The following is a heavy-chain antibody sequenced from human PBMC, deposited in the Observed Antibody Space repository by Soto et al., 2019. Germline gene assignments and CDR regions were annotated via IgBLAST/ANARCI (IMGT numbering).Heavy chain of an antibody. CDR2: MNPNSGNT. CDR3: TTTGWDIVVVPH. Sequence: ASVKVSCKASGYTFTSYDINWVRQATGQGLEWMGWMNPNSGNTGYAQKFQGRVTMTRNTSISTAYMELSSLRSEDTAVYYCTTTGWDIVVVPHWGQGALVTVSS. D-gene: IGHD2-2*01. CDR1: GYTFTSYD. V-gene: IGHV1-8*01. J-gene: IGHJ4*02.